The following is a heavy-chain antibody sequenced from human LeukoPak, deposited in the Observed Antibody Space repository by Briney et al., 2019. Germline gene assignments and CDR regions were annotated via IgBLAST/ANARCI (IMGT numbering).Heavy chain of an antibody. CDR1: GGSISSGGYS. CDR3: ASNKGQWLFSD. J-gene: IGHJ4*02. CDR2: IYHSGST. D-gene: IGHD6-19*01. V-gene: IGHV4-30-2*01. Sequence: PSQTLSLTCAVSGGSISSGGYSWSWIRQPPGKGLEWIGYIYHSGSTYYNPSLKSRVTISVDRSKNQFSLRLSSVTAADTAVYYCASNKGQWLFSDWGQGTLVTVSS.